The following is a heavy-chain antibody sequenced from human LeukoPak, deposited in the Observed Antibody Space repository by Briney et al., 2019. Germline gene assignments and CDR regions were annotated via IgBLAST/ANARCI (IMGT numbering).Heavy chain of an antibody. D-gene: IGHD3-22*01. CDR2: IKQDGSGK. V-gene: IGHV3-7*03. CDR3: ARGKYDSSPFLQH. J-gene: IGHJ1*01. Sequence: GGSLRLSCAASGFTFSSYWMSWVRQAPGKGLEWVANIKQDGSGKYYVDSVKGRFTISRDNAKNSLYLQMNSLRAEDTAVYYCARGKYDSSPFLQHWGQGTLVTVSS. CDR1: GFTFSSYW.